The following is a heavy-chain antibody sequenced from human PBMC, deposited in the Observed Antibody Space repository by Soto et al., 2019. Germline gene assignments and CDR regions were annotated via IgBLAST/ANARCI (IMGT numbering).Heavy chain of an antibody. CDR2: ISAYNGNT. D-gene: IGHD3-10*01. CDR3: ARNLFKSCYGSGSYNQGGWNY. V-gene: IGHV1-18*01. CDR1: GYTFTSYG. Sequence: QVQLVQSGAEVKKPGASVKVSCKASGYTFTSYGISWVRQAPGQGLEWMGWISAYNGNTNYAQKLQGRVTMTTDTSTSTAYMELRSLRSDDTAVYYCARNLFKSCYGSGSYNQGGWNYWGQGTLVTVSS. J-gene: IGHJ4*02.